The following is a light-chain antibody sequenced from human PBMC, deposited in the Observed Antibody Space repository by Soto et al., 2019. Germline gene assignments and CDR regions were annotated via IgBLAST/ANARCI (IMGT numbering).Light chain of an antibody. J-gene: IGLJ1*01. CDR2: EGT. CDR1: SSDVGSYNL. V-gene: IGLV2-23*01. CDR3: CSYASSTTYV. Sequence: QSALTQPASASGSPGQSITISCTGTSSDVGSYNLVSWCQQHPGKAPKLMIYEGTKRPSGVSDRFSGSRSGNTASLTISGLQAEDEADYYCCSYASSTTYVFGTGTKVTVL.